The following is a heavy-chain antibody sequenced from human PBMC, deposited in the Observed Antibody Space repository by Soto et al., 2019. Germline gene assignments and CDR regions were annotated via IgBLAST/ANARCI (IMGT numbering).Heavy chain of an antibody. J-gene: IGHJ5*02. V-gene: IGHV1-8*01. CDR3: ARVFSIAALPEWFDP. CDR1: GYTFTSYD. CDR2: MNPNSGNT. D-gene: IGHD6-6*01. Sequence: ASVKVSCKASGYTFTSYDINWVRQATGQGLEWMGWMNPNSGNTGYAQKFQGRVTMTRNTSISTAYMELSSLRSEDTAVYYCARVFSIAALPEWFDPWGQGTLVTVSS.